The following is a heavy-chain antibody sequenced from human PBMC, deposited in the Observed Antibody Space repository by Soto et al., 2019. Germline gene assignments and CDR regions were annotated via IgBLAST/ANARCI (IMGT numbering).Heavy chain of an antibody. CDR3: ARWSFYSNYASYYGMDV. V-gene: IGHV4-4*02. D-gene: IGHD4-4*01. Sequence: QVQLQESGPGLVKPSGTLSLACAVSGGSISSSNWWSWVRQPPGKGLEWIGEIYHSGSTNYNPSLKSRVTISVDKSKNQFSLTLSSVTAADTAAYYCARWSFYSNYASYYGMDVWGRGTTVTVSS. CDR2: IYHSGST. CDR1: GGSISSSNW. J-gene: IGHJ6*02.